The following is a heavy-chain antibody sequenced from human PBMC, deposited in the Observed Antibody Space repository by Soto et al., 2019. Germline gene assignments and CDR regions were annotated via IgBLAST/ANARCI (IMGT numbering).Heavy chain of an antibody. CDR3: AREVGTFYYHYGVDV. J-gene: IGHJ6*02. Sequence: QVQLVESGGGVVQPGRSLRLSCAASGFTFSSYNRNWVRQAPGKGLEWVTVISFDGSNKYYADSVKGRFTISRDNSKNTLYLQMDSLRPEDTAVYYCAREVGTFYYHYGVDVWGQGTTVAVSS. V-gene: IGHV3-30-3*01. CDR1: GFTFSSYN. CDR2: ISFDGSNK. D-gene: IGHD2-21*02.